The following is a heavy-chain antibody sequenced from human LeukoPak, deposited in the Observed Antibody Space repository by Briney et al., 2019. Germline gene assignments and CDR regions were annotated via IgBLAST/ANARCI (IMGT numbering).Heavy chain of an antibody. Sequence: GGSLRLSCAASGFTFSSNAMSWVRQATGKGLEWVSGINYSGGSTYYADSVKGRFTISRDNSKNTLYLQMNNLRAEDTAVYYCSRLIAARTPYYFDYWGQGTLVTVSS. CDR1: GFTFSSNA. D-gene: IGHD6-6*01. V-gene: IGHV3-23*01. CDR3: SRLIAARTPYYFDY. J-gene: IGHJ4*02. CDR2: INYSGGST.